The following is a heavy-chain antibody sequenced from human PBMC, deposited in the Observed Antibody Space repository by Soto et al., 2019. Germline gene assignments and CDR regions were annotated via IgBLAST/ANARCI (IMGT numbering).Heavy chain of an antibody. Sequence: DVQLVESGGGLVQPGGSLXXSCEXXEYXXXXXWMXWVRQAPGKGLEWVAIIEQNGGERNYLDSVKGRFTISRDNAKKSVYLQMNSLRAEDTALYYCVGGYGWLPDYWGQGTLVIVSS. CDR1: EYXXXXXW. CDR2: IEQNGGER. D-gene: IGHD6-19*01. CDR3: VGGYGWLPDY. V-gene: IGHV3-7*05. J-gene: IGHJ4*02.